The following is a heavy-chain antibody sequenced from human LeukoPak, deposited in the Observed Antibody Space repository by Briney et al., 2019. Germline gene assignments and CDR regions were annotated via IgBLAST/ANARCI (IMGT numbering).Heavy chain of an antibody. J-gene: IGHJ4*02. CDR3: ARDQEGFDY. CDR1: GYTFTSNY. Sequence: ASVKVSCKASGYTFTSNYIHWVRQAPGQGLEWMGLIYPRDGSTSYAQKFQGRVTVTRHTSTSTVHMELSGLRSEDTAVYYCARDQEGFDYRGQGTLVTVSS. CDR2: IYPRDGST. V-gene: IGHV1-46*01.